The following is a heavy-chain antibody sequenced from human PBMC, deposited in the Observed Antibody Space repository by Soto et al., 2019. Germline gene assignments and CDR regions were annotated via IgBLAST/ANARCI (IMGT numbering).Heavy chain of an antibody. V-gene: IGHV4-61*01. CDR2: IYYSGST. CDR1: GGSVSSGSYY. D-gene: IGHD3-3*01. CDR3: ARRGLELDTKPIYYFDS. Sequence: PSETLSLTCTVSGGSVSSGSYYWSWIRQPPGKGLEWIGYIYYSGSTNYNPSLKSRVTISQDTSKNQFSLRLRSVTAADTAVYYCARRGLELDTKPIYYFDSWGQGTQVTVSS. J-gene: IGHJ4*02.